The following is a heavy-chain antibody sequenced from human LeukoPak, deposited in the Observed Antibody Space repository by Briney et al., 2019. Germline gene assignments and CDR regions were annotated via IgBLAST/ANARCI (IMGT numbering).Heavy chain of an antibody. V-gene: IGHV4-61*02. CDR1: GGSISGGSYY. J-gene: IGHJ4*02. CDR3: ARRSRDGYSSFDY. CDR2: IYTSGST. Sequence: SETLSLTCTVSGGSISGGSYYWSWIRQPAGKGLEWIGRIYTSGSTNYNPSLESRVTISVDTSKNQFSLKLSSVTAADTAVYYCARRSRDGYSSFDYWGQGTLVTVSS. D-gene: IGHD5-24*01.